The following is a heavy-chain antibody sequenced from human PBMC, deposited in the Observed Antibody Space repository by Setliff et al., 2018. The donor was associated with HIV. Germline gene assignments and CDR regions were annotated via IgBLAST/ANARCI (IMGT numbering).Heavy chain of an antibody. CDR1: GCSISSYY. V-gene: IGHV4-4*09. Sequence: SETLSLTCTVSGCSISSYYWSWIRQPPGKGLEWIGYIYTSGSTNYNPSLKSRVTISVDTSKNQFSLKLSSVTAADTAVYYCERLGPDGYNSRHDAFDIWGQGTMVTVSS. CDR2: IYTSGST. CDR3: ERLGPDGYNSRHDAFDI. D-gene: IGHD5-12*01. J-gene: IGHJ3*02.